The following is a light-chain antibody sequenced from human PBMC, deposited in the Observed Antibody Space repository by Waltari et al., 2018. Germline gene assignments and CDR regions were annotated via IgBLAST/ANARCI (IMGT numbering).Light chain of an antibody. CDR1: QSVSRSR. CDR3: QQYSSSVMYT. J-gene: IGKJ2*01. V-gene: IGKV3-20*01. Sequence: FLTQAPDTLSLSPGERATLSCRASQSVSRSRLAWYQHKPGKAPRLLMYAASTRATGIPDRFSGSGSGTDFSLSISRVEPEDFAVYYCQQYSSSVMYTFGQGTKLEIK. CDR2: AAS.